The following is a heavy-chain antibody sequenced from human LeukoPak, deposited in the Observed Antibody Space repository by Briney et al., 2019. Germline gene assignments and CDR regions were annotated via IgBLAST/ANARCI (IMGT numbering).Heavy chain of an antibody. CDR3: ARALPRSGYLYYFDY. CDR1: GGSISSYY. CDR2: IYTSGST. Sequence: SETLSLTCTVSGGSISSYYWSWIRQPAGKGLEWIGRIYTSGSTNYNPSLKSRVTISVDTSKNQFSLKLSSVTAADTAVYYYARALPRSGYLYYFDYWGQGTLVTVSS. V-gene: IGHV4-4*07. J-gene: IGHJ4*02. D-gene: IGHD3-3*01.